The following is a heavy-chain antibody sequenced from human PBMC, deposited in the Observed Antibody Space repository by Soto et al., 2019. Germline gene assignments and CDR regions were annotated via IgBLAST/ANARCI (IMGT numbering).Heavy chain of an antibody. CDR2: ISAYNGNT. J-gene: IGHJ3*02. V-gene: IGHV1-18*01. Sequence: ASVKVSCKASGYTFTSYGISWVRQAPGQGLEWMGWISAYNGNTNYAQKLQSRVTMTTDTSTSTAYMELRSLRSDDTAVYYCARISLGYCSGGSCYPNSHDAFDIWGQGTMVTVSS. CDR3: ARISLGYCSGGSCYPNSHDAFDI. D-gene: IGHD2-15*01. CDR1: GYTFTSYG.